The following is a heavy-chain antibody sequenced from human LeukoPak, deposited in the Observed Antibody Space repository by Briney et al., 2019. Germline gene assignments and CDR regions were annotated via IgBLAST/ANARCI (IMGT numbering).Heavy chain of an antibody. CDR3: AKDLLQTFFFVSSGYYSDAFGM. CDR1: EFTFSNFA. Sequence: GGSLRLSCAASEFTFSNFAMSWVRQAPGKGLEWVSTISGSGDNTYYADSVKGRFTISRDNSKNTLSLHMNTLRAEDTAVYYCAKDLLQTFFFVSSGYYSDAFGMWGQGTMVTVSP. J-gene: IGHJ3*02. D-gene: IGHD3-22*01. V-gene: IGHV3-23*01. CDR2: ISGSGDNT.